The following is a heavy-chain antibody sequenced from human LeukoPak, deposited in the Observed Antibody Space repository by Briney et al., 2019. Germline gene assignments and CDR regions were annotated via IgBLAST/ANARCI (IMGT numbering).Heavy chain of an antibody. D-gene: IGHD3-3*01. J-gene: IGHJ6*02. CDR2: ITSSGSTI. Sequence: GGSLRLSYAASGFTFSSYEMNWVRQAPGKGLEWVSYITSSGSTIYYADSVKGRFTISRDNAKNSLYLQMNSLRAEDTAVYYCARARFLEWLLPYGMDVWGQGPRSPSP. CDR3: ARARFLEWLLPYGMDV. V-gene: IGHV3-48*03. CDR1: GFTFSSYE.